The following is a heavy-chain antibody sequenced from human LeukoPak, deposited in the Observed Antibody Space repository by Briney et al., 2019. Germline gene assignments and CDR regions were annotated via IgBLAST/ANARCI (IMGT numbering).Heavy chain of an antibody. D-gene: IGHD4-11*01. CDR2: ISGSGGST. V-gene: IGHV3-23*01. Sequence: GGSLRLSCAASGFTFSSYAMSWVRQAPGKGLEWVSAISGSGGSTYYADSVKGRFTISRDNSKNTLYLQVNSLRAEDTAVYYCAKLSIMTTVTGPWDYWGQGTLVTVSS. J-gene: IGHJ4*02. CDR1: GFTFSSYA. CDR3: AKLSIMTTVTGPWDY.